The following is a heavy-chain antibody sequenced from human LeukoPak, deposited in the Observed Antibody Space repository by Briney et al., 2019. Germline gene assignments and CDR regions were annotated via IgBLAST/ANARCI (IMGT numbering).Heavy chain of an antibody. CDR2: INHSGST. D-gene: IGHD4-17*01. CDR3: GRDGYGDYEALDY. CDR1: GGSFSGYY. Sequence: PSETLSLTCAVYGGSFSGYYWSWIRQPPGRGLEWIGEINHSGSTNYNPSLKSRVTISVDTSKNQFSLKLSSVTAADTAVYYCGRDGYGDYEALDYWGQGTLVTVSS. J-gene: IGHJ4*02. V-gene: IGHV4-34*01.